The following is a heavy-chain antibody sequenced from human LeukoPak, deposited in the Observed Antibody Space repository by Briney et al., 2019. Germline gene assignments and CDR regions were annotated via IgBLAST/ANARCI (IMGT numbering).Heavy chain of an antibody. CDR3: ARPFYDILTGANWFDP. CDR2: ISAYNGNT. V-gene: IGHV1-18*01. Sequence: VSVKVSCKASGYTFTSYGISWVRQAPGQGLEWMGWISAYNGNTNYAQKLQGRVTMTTDTSTSTAYMELRSLRSDDTAVYYCARPFYDILTGANWFDPWGQGTLVTVSS. J-gene: IGHJ5*02. D-gene: IGHD3-9*01. CDR1: GYTFTSYG.